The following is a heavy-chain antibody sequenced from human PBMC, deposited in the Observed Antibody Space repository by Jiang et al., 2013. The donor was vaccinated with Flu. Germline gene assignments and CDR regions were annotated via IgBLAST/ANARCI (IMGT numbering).Heavy chain of an antibody. J-gene: IGHJ4*02. Sequence: GAEVKKPGASVKVSCKASGYTFTDYYMHWVRQAPGQGLEWMGRINPNNGGTNYAQKFQGRVTMTWDTSISTAYMELSRLRSDDTAMYYCARDLLGTTVVRLFDYWGQGTLVTVSS. V-gene: IGHV1-2*06. CDR2: INPNNGGT. CDR1: GYTFTDYY. CDR3: ARDLLGTTVVRLFDY. D-gene: IGHD4-23*01.